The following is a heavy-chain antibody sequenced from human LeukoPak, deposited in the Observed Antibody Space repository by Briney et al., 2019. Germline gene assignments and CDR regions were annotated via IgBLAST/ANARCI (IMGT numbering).Heavy chain of an antibody. Sequence: SETLSLTCAVYGGSFSGYYWSWIRQPPGKGPEWIGEINHSGSTNYNPSLKSRVTISVDTSKNQFSLKLSSVTAADTAVYYCARAKYRGYCSGGSCQSYYYYGMDVWGQGTTVTVSS. CDR3: ARAKYRGYCSGGSCQSYYYYGMDV. D-gene: IGHD2-15*01. CDR2: INHSGST. V-gene: IGHV4-34*01. J-gene: IGHJ6*02. CDR1: GGSFSGYY.